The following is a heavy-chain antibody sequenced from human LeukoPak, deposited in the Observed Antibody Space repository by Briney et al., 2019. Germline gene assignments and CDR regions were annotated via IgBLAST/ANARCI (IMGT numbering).Heavy chain of an antibody. CDR3: ARGGPPGYYYDYYMDV. V-gene: IGHV4-59*01. CDR2: IYYSGST. Sequence: SETLSLTCTVSGGSISSYYWSWIRQTPGKGLEWMGYIYYSGSTNFSPSLKSRVTISVDTSKNQFSLKMSSVTAADTAVYFCARGGPPGYYYDYYMDVWGKGTTVTISS. J-gene: IGHJ6*03. CDR1: GGSISSYY.